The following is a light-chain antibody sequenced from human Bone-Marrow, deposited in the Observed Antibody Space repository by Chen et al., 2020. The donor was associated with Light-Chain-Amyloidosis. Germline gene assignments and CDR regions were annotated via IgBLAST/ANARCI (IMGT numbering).Light chain of an antibody. CDR1: DLPTKY. J-gene: IGLJ2*01. CDR3: QSADSSGTYEVI. Sequence: SYELTQPSSVSVSPGQTARITCSGDDLPTKYAYWYQQKPGQAPVLVIHRDTERPSGISERFTGSSSGTTATLTISGGQAEDEADDHCQSADSSGTYEVIVGGGTKLTVL. V-gene: IGLV3-25*03. CDR2: RDT.